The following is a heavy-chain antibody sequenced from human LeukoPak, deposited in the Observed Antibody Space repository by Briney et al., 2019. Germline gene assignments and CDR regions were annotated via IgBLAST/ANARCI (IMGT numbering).Heavy chain of an antibody. CDR1: GFTFSSYA. J-gene: IGHJ3*02. D-gene: IGHD3-10*01. Sequence: GSLRLSCAASGFTFSSYAMSWIRQPPGKGLEWIGEINHSGSTNYNPSLKSRVTISVDTSKNQFSLKLSSVTAADTAVYYCARVDYGSGSYYYPGDAFDIWGQGTMVTVSS. CDR3: ARVDYGSGSYYYPGDAFDI. V-gene: IGHV4-34*01. CDR2: INHSGST.